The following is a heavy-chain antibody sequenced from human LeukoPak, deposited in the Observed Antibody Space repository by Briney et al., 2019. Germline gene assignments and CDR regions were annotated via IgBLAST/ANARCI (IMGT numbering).Heavy chain of an antibody. CDR3: TRDYYYDSSGYFDY. V-gene: IGHV3-49*04. CDR1: GFTFGDYA. D-gene: IGHD3-22*01. Sequence: GGSLRLSCTASGFTFGDYAMSWVRQAPGKGLEWVGFIRSKAYGGTTEYAASVKGRFTISRDDSKSIAYLQMNSLKTEDTAVYYCTRDYYYDSSGYFDYWGQGTLVTVSS. J-gene: IGHJ4*02. CDR2: IRSKAYGGTT.